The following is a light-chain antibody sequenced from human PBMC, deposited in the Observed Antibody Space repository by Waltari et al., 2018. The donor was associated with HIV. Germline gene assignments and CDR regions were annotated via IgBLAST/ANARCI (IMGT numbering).Light chain of an antibody. V-gene: IGLV1-40*01. Sequence: QSVLTQPPSVSGAPGQRVTLPCPGNSSNIAPPDVHWYQPAPGTAPQLLIYHTNNRPSGVPERFSGSKSGTSASLAITGLQAEDEADYYCQSSDSTLSGSVFGGGTKLTVL. CDR2: HTN. CDR3: QSSDSTLSGSV. CDR1: SSNIAPPD. J-gene: IGLJ2*01.